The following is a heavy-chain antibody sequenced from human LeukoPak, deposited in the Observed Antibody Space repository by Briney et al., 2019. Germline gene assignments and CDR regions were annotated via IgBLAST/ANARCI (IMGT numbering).Heavy chain of an antibody. CDR3: ARGSLERRDAFDI. D-gene: IGHD1-1*01. V-gene: IGHV4-61*02. CDR1: GSSISSGSYF. CDR2: IHTSGST. Sequence: PSQTLSLTCTVSGSSISSGSYFWSWIRQPAGKGLEWIGRIHTSGSTNYNPSLKSRVTISLDTSRNQFSLKLSSVTAADSAVYYCARGSLERRDAFDIWGQGTMVTVSS. J-gene: IGHJ3*02.